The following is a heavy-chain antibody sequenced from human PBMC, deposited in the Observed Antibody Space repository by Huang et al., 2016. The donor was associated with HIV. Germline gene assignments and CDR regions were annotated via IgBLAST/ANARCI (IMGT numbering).Heavy chain of an antibody. CDR2: ISYDGSNK. D-gene: IGHD6-19*01. J-gene: IGHJ6*03. V-gene: IGHV3-30-3*01. Sequence: QVQLVESGGGVVQPGRSLRLSCAASGFTFSNYASHWVRQAPGKGLEWVAVISYDGSNKYYTDSVKGRVTISRDNSKNALYLQMNSLRAEDTAVYYCARRAVAGIYYYYYMDVWGKGTTVTVSS. CDR3: ARRAVAGIYYYYYMDV. CDR1: GFTFSNYA.